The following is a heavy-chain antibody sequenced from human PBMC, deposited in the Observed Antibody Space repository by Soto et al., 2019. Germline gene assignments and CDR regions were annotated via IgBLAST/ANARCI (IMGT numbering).Heavy chain of an antibody. Sequence: SVKVSCKASGGTFSSYAISWVRQAPGQGLEWMGGIIPIFGTANYAQKFQGRVTITADKSTSTAYMELSSLRSEDTAVYYCASSRDGYNSYDYWGQGTLVTVSS. CDR1: GGTFSSYA. D-gene: IGHD5-12*01. CDR3: ASSRDGYNSYDY. CDR2: IIPIFGTA. V-gene: IGHV1-69*06. J-gene: IGHJ4*02.